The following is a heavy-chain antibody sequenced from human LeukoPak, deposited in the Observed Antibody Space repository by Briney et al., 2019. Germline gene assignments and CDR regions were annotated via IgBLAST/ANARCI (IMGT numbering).Heavy chain of an antibody. J-gene: IGHJ6*04. V-gene: IGHV3-48*03. CDR3: AELGITMIGGV. D-gene: IGHD3-10*02. CDR2: ISSSGSPI. CDR1: GFTFSSYE. Sequence: GGSLRLSCAAPGFTFSSYEMNWVRQARGKGLEWVSYISSSGSPIFYADSVKGRFTISRDNAKNSLYLQMNSLRAEDTAVYYCAELGITMIGGVWGKGTTVTISS.